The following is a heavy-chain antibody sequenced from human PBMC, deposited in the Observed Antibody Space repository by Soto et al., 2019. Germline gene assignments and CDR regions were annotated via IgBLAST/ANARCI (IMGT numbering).Heavy chain of an antibody. D-gene: IGHD6-19*01. Sequence: PGGSLSLSCAASGFTFDDYGMHWVRQAPGKGLEWVSVISWNSGHLAYADSVKGRFIISRDNAKNSLYLQMNSLRIEDTALYYCARHPSAFVGWDFDYWGQGALVTVSS. V-gene: IGHV3-9*01. CDR3: ARHPSAFVGWDFDY. CDR2: ISWNSGHL. CDR1: GFTFDDYG. J-gene: IGHJ4*02.